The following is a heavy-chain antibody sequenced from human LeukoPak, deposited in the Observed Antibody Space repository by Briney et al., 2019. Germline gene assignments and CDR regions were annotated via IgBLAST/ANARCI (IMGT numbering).Heavy chain of an antibody. Sequence: PGGSLRLSCAASGFTFSDYYMSWIRQAPGKGLEWVSYISSSSSYTNYADSVKRRFTISRDNAKNSLYLQMNSLRAEDTAVYYCARGWLQLPYYFDYWGQGTLVTVSS. V-gene: IGHV3-11*06. D-gene: IGHD5-24*01. CDR1: GFTFSDYY. J-gene: IGHJ4*02. CDR3: ARGWLQLPYYFDY. CDR2: ISSSSSYT.